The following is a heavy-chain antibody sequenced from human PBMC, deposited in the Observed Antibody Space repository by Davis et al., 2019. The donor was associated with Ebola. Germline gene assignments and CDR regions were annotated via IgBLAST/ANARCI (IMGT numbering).Heavy chain of an antibody. J-gene: IGHJ6*02. CDR1: GFSFSDYY. CDR3: ARKGWGGGKYNGLDV. CDR2: IRFDGNNE. D-gene: IGHD3-16*01. V-gene: IGHV3-33*08. Sequence: PGGSLRLSCAASGFSFSDYYMSWIRQAPGKGLEWVTGIRFDGNNERYADSVKGRFTISRDNSKNTLYLQMNSLRAEDTAVYYFARKGWGGGKYNGLDVWGQGTTVTVSS.